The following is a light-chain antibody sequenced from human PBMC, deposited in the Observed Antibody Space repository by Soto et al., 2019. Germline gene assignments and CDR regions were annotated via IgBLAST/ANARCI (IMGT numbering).Light chain of an antibody. V-gene: IGLV2-23*01. CDR2: EGS. CDR1: SSDVGNYNL. Sequence: QSALTQPASVSGPPGQSITISCTGTSSDVGNYNLVSWYQQHPGKAPKLMIYEGSKRPSGVSNRFSGSKSGNTASLTISILQAEDEADYYCCSYAGSSTYVFGTGTKLTVL. J-gene: IGLJ1*01. CDR3: CSYAGSSTYV.